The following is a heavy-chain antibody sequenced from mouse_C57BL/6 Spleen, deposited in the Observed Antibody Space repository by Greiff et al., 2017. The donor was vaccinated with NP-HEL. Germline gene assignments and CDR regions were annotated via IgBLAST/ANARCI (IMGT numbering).Heavy chain of an antibody. D-gene: IGHD1-1*01. CDR3: ARRDYYGSSYPYYYAMDY. CDR2: IDPSDSYT. Sequence: QVQLQQPGAELVRPGTSVKLSCKASGYTFTSYWMHWVKQRPGQGLEWIGVIDPSDSYTNYNQKFKGKATLTEDTSSSTAYMQLSSLTSEDSAVYYCARRDYYGSSYPYYYAMDYWGQGTSVTVSS. V-gene: IGHV1-59*01. CDR1: GYTFTSYW. J-gene: IGHJ4*01.